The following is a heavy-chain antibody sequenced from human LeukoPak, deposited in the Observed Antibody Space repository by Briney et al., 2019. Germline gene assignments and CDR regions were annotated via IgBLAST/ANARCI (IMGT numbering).Heavy chain of an antibody. V-gene: IGHV1-3*01. Sequence: ASVKVSCKASGYTFTSYAIHWVRQAPGQRLEWMGWINAGNGNTKYSQKFQGRVTITRDTSTSTAYMELRSLRSDDTAVYYCALEEYYYDSSGGFDPWGQGTLVTVSS. CDR1: GYTFTSYA. D-gene: IGHD3-22*01. CDR2: INAGNGNT. CDR3: ALEEYYYDSSGGFDP. J-gene: IGHJ5*02.